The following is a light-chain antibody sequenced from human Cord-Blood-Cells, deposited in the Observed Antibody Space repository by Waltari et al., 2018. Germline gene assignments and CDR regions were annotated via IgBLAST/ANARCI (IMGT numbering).Light chain of an antibody. J-gene: IGKJ2*01. Sequence: EIVLTQSPATLSLPPGERATLSCRASQSVSSYLAWYQQKPGQAPRLLIYDASNRATGIPARFSGSGSGTDFTLTISRLEHEDFAVYYCQQRSNWPPQYTFGQGTKLEIK. CDR1: QSVSSY. CDR3: QQRSNWPPQYT. V-gene: IGKV3-11*01. CDR2: DAS.